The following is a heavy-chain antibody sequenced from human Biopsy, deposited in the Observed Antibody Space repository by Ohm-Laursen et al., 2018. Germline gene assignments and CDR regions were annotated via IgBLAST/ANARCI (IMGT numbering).Heavy chain of an antibody. CDR3: ASPNSGTYDV. CDR2: IIPMSRTP. CDR1: GGSFSMDA. Sequence: ASVKVSCNTSGGSFSMDAFSWMRQVPGQGLEWMGLIIPMSRTPDYAQKFQGRVTFTADESTSTAYMELTSLTSDDTAVYYCASPNSGTYDVWGQGTTVTVSS. V-gene: IGHV1-69*13. D-gene: IGHD1-26*01. J-gene: IGHJ6*02.